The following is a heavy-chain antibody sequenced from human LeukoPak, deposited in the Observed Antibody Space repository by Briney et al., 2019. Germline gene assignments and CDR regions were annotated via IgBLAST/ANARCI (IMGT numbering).Heavy chain of an antibody. D-gene: IGHD2-15*01. CDR2: IYYSGST. CDR3: ARGISAGVVVVAATFNWFDP. J-gene: IGHJ5*02. Sequence: KPSETLSLTCTVSGGSISSYYWSWIRQPPGKGLGWIGYIYYSGSTNYNPSLKSRVTISVDTSKNQFSLKLSSVTAADTAVYYCARGISAGVVVVAATFNWFDPWGQGTLVTVSS. V-gene: IGHV4-59*01. CDR1: GGSISSYY.